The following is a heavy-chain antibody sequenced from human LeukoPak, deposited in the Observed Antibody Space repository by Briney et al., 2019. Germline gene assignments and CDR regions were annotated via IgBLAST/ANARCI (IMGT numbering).Heavy chain of an antibody. CDR2: IKQDGSEK. J-gene: IGHJ4*02. D-gene: IGHD1-7*01. V-gene: IGHV3-7*01. CDR1: GFTVSSNY. Sequence: PGGSLRLSCAASGFTVSSNYMSWVRQAPGKGLEWVANIKQDGSEKYYADALKGRFTISRDNTKNSVSLQMNSLIVEDTAVYYCARAGSNWNYVYWGQGTLVTVSS. CDR3: ARAGSNWNYVY.